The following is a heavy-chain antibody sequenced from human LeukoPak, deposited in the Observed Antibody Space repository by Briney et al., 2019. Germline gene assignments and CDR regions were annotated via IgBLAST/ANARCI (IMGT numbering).Heavy chain of an antibody. CDR2: ISYDGSNK. D-gene: IGHD6-13*01. CDR3: AKGFYGYSSSWYSGNWFDP. J-gene: IGHJ5*02. V-gene: IGHV3-30*18. Sequence: GGSLRLSCAASGFTFSSYGMHWVRQAPGKGLEWVAVISYDGSNKYYADSVKGRFTISRDNSKNTLYLQMNSLRAEDTAVYYCAKGFYGYSSSWYSGNWFDPWDQGTLVTVSS. CDR1: GFTFSSYG.